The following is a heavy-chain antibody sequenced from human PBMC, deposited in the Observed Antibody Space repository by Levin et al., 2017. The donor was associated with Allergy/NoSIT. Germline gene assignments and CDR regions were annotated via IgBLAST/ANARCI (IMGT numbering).Heavy chain of an antibody. Sequence: QTLSLTCTVSGFSLTTSGMRVSWIRQPPGTALEWLARSDWDDDKFYSTSLETRLTISKDTSKNQVILTMTNMDPVDTATYFCARIRPSDPGAFDVWGQGTMVTVSS. J-gene: IGHJ3*01. CDR1: GFSLTTSGMR. V-gene: IGHV2-70*04. CDR2: SDWDDDK. CDR3: ARIRPSDPGAFDV.